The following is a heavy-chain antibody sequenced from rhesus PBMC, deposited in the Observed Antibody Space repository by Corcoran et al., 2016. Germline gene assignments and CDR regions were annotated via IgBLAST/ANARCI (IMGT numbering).Heavy chain of an antibody. D-gene: IGHD2-33*01. CDR1: GGSSSGYY. CDR2: IDGNSPNT. CDR3: AREDRRTRYYFDY. J-gene: IGHJ4*01. V-gene: IGHV4-73*01. Sequence: QVKLQQWGEGLVTPSETLSLTCAVYGGSSSGYYWSWLRPPPGKGLERIGKIDGNSPNTNYNPSLKNRVTISKDTSKNQFSLKLSSVTAADTAVYYCAREDRRTRYYFDYWGQGVLVTVSS.